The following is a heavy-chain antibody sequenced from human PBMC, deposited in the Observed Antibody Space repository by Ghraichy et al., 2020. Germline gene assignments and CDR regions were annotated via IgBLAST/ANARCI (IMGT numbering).Heavy chain of an antibody. J-gene: IGHJ6*02. CDR1: GGSISTTDYY. V-gene: IGHV4-39*01. Sequence: SETLSLTCTVSGGSISTTDYYWGWIRQPPGKGLEWIGSVFYSGCTYYNPSLKSRVTISVDTSKSQFSLKLSSVTAADTAVYYCARLRQSYFYGMDVWGQGTTVTVSS. D-gene: IGHD6-6*01. CDR3: ARLRQSYFYGMDV. CDR2: VFYSGCT.